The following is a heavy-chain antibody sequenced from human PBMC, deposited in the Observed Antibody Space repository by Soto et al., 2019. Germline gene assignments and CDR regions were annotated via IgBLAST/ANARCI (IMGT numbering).Heavy chain of an antibody. Sequence: ASVKVSCKASGYNFTSYGISWVRQAPGQGLEWMGWISAYNGNTNYAQKLQGRVTMTTDTSTSTAYMELRSLRADDTAVYYCARVSRTYYFDYWGQGTLVTVSS. CDR3: ARVSRTYYFDY. CDR1: GYNFTSYG. J-gene: IGHJ4*02. CDR2: ISAYNGNT. V-gene: IGHV1-18*04. D-gene: IGHD6-13*01.